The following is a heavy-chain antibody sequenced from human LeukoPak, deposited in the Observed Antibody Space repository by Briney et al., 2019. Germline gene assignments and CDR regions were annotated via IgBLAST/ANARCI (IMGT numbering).Heavy chain of an antibody. CDR2: IYNSGTT. V-gene: IGHV4-59*01. Sequence: SETLSLTCSVSGGSISTYYWSWIRHPPGKGLEYIGYIYNSGTTNYNPSLRSRVTISVDTSKNQFSLKLTSVTAADTAVYYCARSYIFYFDYWGQGILVTVSS. CDR3: ARSYIFYFDY. J-gene: IGHJ4*02. CDR1: GGSISTYY. D-gene: IGHD3-3*02.